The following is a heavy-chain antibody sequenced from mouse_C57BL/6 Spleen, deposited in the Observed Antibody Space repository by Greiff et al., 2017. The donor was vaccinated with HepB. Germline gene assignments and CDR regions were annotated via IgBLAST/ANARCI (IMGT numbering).Heavy chain of an antibody. CDR1: GYTFTDYY. Sequence: VQLQQSGPVLVKPGASVKMSCKASGYTFTDYYMNWVKQSHGKSLEWIGVINPYNGGTSYNQKFKGKATLTVDKSSSTAYMELNSLTSEDSAVYYCARTSTVLRPAWFAYWGQGTLVTVSA. J-gene: IGHJ3*01. CDR3: ARTSTVLRPAWFAY. V-gene: IGHV1-19*01. D-gene: IGHD1-1*01. CDR2: INPYNGGT.